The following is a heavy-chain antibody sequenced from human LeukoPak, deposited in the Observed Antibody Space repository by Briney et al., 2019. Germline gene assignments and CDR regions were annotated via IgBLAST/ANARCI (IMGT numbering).Heavy chain of an antibody. CDR2: IKEDGSQK. CDR1: GFTLSNHW. J-gene: IGHJ4*02. Sequence: GGSLRLSCAASGFTLSNHWMSWVRQAPGKGLEWVANIKEDGSQKYYLDSVKGRFTISRDNAKNSMYLQMNSLRAEDTAVYYCARWEIRGTAHQLDYWGQGTLVTASS. CDR3: ARWEIRGTAHQLDY. D-gene: IGHD1-7*01. V-gene: IGHV3-7*01.